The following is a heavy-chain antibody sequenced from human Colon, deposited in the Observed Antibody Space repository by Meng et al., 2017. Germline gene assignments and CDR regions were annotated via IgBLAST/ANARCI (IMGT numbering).Heavy chain of an antibody. D-gene: IGHD2/OR15-2a*01. V-gene: IGHV3-15*01. Sequence: GGSLRLSCAASGFTFTTAWMTWVRRTPGRGLEWVGRIKSNNDDGTTDYAAPVKGRFTISRDDSKSTLYLQMNSLKIEDTAMYYCGTDIYDWGQGTLVTVSS. CDR2: IKSNNDDGTT. CDR3: GTDIYD. J-gene: IGHJ4*02. CDR1: GFTFTTAW.